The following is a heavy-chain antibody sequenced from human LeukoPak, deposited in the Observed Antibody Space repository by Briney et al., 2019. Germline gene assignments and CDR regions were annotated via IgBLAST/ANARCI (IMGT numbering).Heavy chain of an antibody. CDR3: ATSSHYDFWSGYRASPYYYYGMDV. CDR2: IIPIFGTA. J-gene: IGHJ6*02. CDR1: GGTFSSYA. D-gene: IGHD3-3*01. V-gene: IGHV1-69*13. Sequence: SVKVSCKASGGTFSSYAISWVRQAPGQGLEWMGGIIPIFGTANYAQKFQGRVTITADESTSTAYMELSSLRSEDTAVYYCATSSHYDFWSGYRASPYYYYGMDVWGQGTTVTVSS.